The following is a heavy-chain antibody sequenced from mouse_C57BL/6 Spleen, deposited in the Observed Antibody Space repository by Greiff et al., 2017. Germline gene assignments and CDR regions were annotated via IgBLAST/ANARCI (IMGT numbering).Heavy chain of an antibody. CDR1: GYTFTSYW. CDR3: PYYSNCGSFAY. CDR2: IHPNSGST. Sequence: QVQLQQPGAELVKPGASVKLSCKASGYTFTSYWMHWVKQRPGQGLEWIGMIHPNSGSTNYNEKFKSKATLTVDKSSSTAYMQLSSLTSEDSAVYYCPYYSNCGSFAYWGQGTLVTVSA. J-gene: IGHJ3*01. V-gene: IGHV1-64*01. D-gene: IGHD2-5*01.